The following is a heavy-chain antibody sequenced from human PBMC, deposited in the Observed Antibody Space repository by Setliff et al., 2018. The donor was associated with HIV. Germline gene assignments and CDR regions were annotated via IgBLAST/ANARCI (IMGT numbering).Heavy chain of an antibody. CDR2: MNPDSRNT. V-gene: IGHV1-8*02. CDR3: ARARTDYYDRRRRSHYYIDV. Sequence: ASVKVSCKPSGSTFTNYDINWVRQAAGQGLEWMGWMNPDSRNTGYAQRFEGSVTMTWDTSISTAYMELNNVKFEDTAIYYCARARTDYYDRRRRSHYYIDVWARGATVTVSS. CDR1: GSTFTNYD. J-gene: IGHJ6*03. D-gene: IGHD3-22*01.